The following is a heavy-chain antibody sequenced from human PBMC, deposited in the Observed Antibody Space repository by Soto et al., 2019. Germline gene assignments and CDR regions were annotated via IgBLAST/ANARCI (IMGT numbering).Heavy chain of an antibody. CDR1: GFSLSTSGVG. D-gene: IGHD3-3*01. CDR3: AHFLEWSYGMDV. J-gene: IGHJ6*02. Sequence: QITLKESGPTLVKPTQTLTLTCTFSGFSLSTSGVGVGWIRQPPGKALEWLALIYWDDDKRYSPSLKSRLTIXKXXSKNQVVVTRTNMDPVDTGTYYCAHFLEWSYGMDVWGQGTTVTVSS. V-gene: IGHV2-5*02. CDR2: IYWDDDK.